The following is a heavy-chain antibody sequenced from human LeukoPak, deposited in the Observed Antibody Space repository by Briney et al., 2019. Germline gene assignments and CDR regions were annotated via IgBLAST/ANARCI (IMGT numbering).Heavy chain of an antibody. CDR2: INRNSGGT. CDR1: GYTFTGYY. J-gene: IGHJ5*02. CDR3: ASYGSGSYGGDP. V-gene: IGHV1-2*02. Sequence: ASVKVSCKASGYTFTGYYMHWVRQAPGQGLEWMGWINRNSGGTNYAQKFQGRVTMTRDTSISTAYMELSRLRSDDTAVYYCASYGSGSYGGDPWGQGTLVTVSS. D-gene: IGHD3-10*01.